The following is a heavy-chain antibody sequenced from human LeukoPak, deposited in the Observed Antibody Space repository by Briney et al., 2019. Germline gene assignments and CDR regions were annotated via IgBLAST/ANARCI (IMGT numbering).Heavy chain of an antibody. D-gene: IGHD1-1*01. CDR2: IDPSDSYT. CDR1: GYSFTSYW. CDR3: ARHEAIRVPDY. V-gene: IGHV5-10-1*01. Sequence: GESLKISCKGSGYSFTSYWSSWVRQLPGKGLEWRGRIDPSDSYTNYSPSFQGHVTISADKPISTAYLQWSSLKASDTAMYYCARHEAIRVPDYWGQGTLVTVSS. J-gene: IGHJ4*02.